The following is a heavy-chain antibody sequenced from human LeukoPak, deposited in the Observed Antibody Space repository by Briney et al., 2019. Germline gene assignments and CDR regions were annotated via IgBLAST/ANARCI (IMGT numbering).Heavy chain of an antibody. V-gene: IGHV7-4-1*02. CDR1: GYTFTSYA. D-gene: IGHD4-23*01. J-gene: IGHJ6*02. CDR3: ARARRGNPSYYYYGMDV. Sequence: ASVKVSCKASGYTFTSYAMNWVRQAPGQGLEWMGWINTNTGNPTYAQGFTGRFVFSLDTSVSTAYLQISSLKAEDTAVYYCARARRGNPSYYYYGMDVWGQGTTVTVSS. CDR2: INTNTGNP.